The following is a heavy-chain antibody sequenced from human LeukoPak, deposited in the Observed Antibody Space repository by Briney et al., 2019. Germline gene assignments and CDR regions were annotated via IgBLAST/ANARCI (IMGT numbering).Heavy chain of an antibody. CDR3: ARPYYYDSRIDP. CDR1: GVSISSGDYY. Sequence: SETLSLTCTVSGVSISSGDYYWSWIRQPPRKGLEWIGYTYYSGSTYYNPSLKSRVTISVDTSKNQFSLKLSSVTAADTAVYYCARPYYYDSRIDPWGQGTRVTVSS. D-gene: IGHD3-22*01. J-gene: IGHJ5*02. CDR2: TYYSGST. V-gene: IGHV4-30-4*01.